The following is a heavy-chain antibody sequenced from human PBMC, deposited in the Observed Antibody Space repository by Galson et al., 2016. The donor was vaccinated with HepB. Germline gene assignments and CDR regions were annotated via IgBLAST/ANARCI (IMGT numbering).Heavy chain of an antibody. J-gene: IGHJ4*02. Sequence: SLRLSCAASGFTLTNYGMHWVRQAPGKGLEWVAMISYDGSAEYYADSVKGRFTISRDNSENTMYLQMSSLRTEDTAVYYCAKDLWINKWTNYFDYGGQGTLAPASS. CDR1: GFTLTNYG. D-gene: IGHD2-21*01. CDR3: AKDLWINKWTNYFDY. CDR2: ISYDGSAE. V-gene: IGHV3-30*18.